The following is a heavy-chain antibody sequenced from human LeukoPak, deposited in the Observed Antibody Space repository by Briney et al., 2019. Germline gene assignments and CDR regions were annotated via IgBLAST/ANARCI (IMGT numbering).Heavy chain of an antibody. V-gene: IGHV3-23*01. D-gene: IGHD6-19*01. CDR3: AKGKDDSSGWYFFY. CDR2: ISGSGGST. CDR1: GFTFSSYW. Sequence: GGSLRLSCAASGFTFSSYWMNWVRQAPGKGLEWVSAISGSGGSTYYADSVKGRFTISRDNSKNTLYLQMNSLRAEDTAVYYCAKGKDDSSGWYFFYWGQGTLVTVSS. J-gene: IGHJ4*02.